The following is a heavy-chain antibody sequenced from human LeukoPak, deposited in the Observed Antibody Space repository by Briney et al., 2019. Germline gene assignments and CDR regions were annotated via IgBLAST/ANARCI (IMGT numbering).Heavy chain of an antibody. D-gene: IGHD3-10*01. J-gene: IGHJ4*02. V-gene: IGHV4-31*03. CDR1: GGSISSGGYY. CDR3: ARSGNIPLYYYGSGNAFDY. CDR2: IYYSGST. Sequence: PSQTLSLTCTVSGGSISSGGYYWSWIRQHPGKGLEWIGYIYYSGSTYYNPSLKSRVTISVDTSKNQFSLKLSSVTAADTAVYYCARSGNIPLYYYGSGNAFDYWGQGTLVTVSS.